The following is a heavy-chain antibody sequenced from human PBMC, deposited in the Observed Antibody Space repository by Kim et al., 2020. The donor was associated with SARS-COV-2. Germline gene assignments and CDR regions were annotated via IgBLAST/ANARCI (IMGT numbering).Heavy chain of an antibody. V-gene: IGHV3-7*01. CDR2: IKQDGSEK. J-gene: IGHJ4*02. CDR1: GFTFSSYW. CDR3: RGLDFWSGYPFDY. D-gene: IGHD3-3*01. Sequence: GGSLRLSCAASGFTFSSYWMSWVRQAPGKGLEWVANIKQDGSEKYYVDSVKGRFTISRDNAKNSLYLQMNSLRAEDTAVYYCRGLDFWSGYPFDYWGQGTLVTVSS.